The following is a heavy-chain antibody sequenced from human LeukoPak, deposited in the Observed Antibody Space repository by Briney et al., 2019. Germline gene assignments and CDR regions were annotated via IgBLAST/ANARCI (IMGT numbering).Heavy chain of an antibody. J-gene: IGHJ3*02. V-gene: IGHV1-18*01. CDR2: ISDYNGNT. CDR3: ATDGFNIVGGAFDI. Sequence: ASVKVSCKTSEASGYTFTSYGFSWVRQAPGQGLEWMGWISDYNGNTNYAQKLQGRVTMTTDTSTRTAYMELRSLRSDDTAVYYCATDGFNIVGGAFDIWGQGTMVTVSS. CDR1: GYTFTSYG. D-gene: IGHD1-26*01.